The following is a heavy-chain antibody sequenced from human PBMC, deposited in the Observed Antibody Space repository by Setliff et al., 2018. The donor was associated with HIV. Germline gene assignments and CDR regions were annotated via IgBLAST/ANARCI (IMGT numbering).Heavy chain of an antibody. CDR3: ARYGPLPHADYYFDY. D-gene: IGHD3-10*01. Sequence: ASVKVSCKPSGYTFTSYAMHWVRQAPGQRLEWMGWINAGNGNTKYSQKFQGRVTITRDTSASTAYMELSSLRSEDTAVYYCARYGPLPHADYYFDYWGQGTLVTVSS. CDR2: INAGNGNT. J-gene: IGHJ4*02. V-gene: IGHV1-3*01. CDR1: GYTFTSYA.